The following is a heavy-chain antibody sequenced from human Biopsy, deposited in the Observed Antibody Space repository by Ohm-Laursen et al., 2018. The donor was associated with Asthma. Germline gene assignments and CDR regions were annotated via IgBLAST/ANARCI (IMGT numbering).Heavy chain of an antibody. Sequence: SLRLSCAASGFTFSSYSMHWVRQAPGRGPEYVSFIATDGSNKFYADSVKGRFTVSRDNSKHTLYLHMTGLRADDTGVYYCVKDHSAGYYYFEDWGQGAQVTVSS. CDR1: GFTFSSYS. CDR3: VKDHSAGYYYFED. V-gene: IGHV3-64D*08. CDR2: IATDGSNK. D-gene: IGHD2-21*01. J-gene: IGHJ4*02.